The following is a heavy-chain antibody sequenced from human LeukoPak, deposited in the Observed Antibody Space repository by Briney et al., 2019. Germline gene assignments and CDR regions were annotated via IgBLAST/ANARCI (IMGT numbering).Heavy chain of an antibody. D-gene: IGHD3-10*01. CDR1: GFSFSSYS. V-gene: IGHV3-23*01. Sequence: GGSLRLSCAASGFSFSSYSMAWVRQAPGKGLEWVSIISGSGDSTYFADSVKGRFTISRDNSKNTPFLQMNSLRAKDSAVYYCSRAAMVRGVDYFDYWGQGTLVTVSS. J-gene: IGHJ4*02. CDR2: ISGSGDST. CDR3: SRAAMVRGVDYFDY.